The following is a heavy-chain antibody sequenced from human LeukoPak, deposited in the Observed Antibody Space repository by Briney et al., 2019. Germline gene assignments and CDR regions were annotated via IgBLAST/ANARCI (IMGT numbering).Heavy chain of an antibody. Sequence: GGSLRLSCAASGFTVSSNYMSWVRQAPGKGLEWVSVIYSGGSTYYADSVKGRFTISRHNSKNTLYLQMNSLRAEDTAVYYCARGYGSGRNYFDYWGQGTLDTVSS. D-gene: IGHD3-10*01. V-gene: IGHV3-53*04. J-gene: IGHJ4*02. CDR1: GFTVSSNY. CDR3: ARGYGSGRNYFDY. CDR2: IYSGGST.